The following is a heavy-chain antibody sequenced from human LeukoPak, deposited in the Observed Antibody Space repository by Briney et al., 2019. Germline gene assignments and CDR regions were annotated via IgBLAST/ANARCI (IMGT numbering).Heavy chain of an antibody. CDR2: ISSSSSYI. J-gene: IGHJ5*02. CDR3: ARDRGVVVPAAIHPNWFDP. D-gene: IGHD2-2*02. V-gene: IGHV3-21*01. Sequence: PGGSLRLSCAASGFTFSSYSMNWVRQAPGKGLEWVSSISSSSSYIYYADSVKGRFTISRDNAKNSLYLQMNSLRAEDTAVYYCARDRGVVVPAAIHPNWFDPWGQGTLVTVSS. CDR1: GFTFSSYS.